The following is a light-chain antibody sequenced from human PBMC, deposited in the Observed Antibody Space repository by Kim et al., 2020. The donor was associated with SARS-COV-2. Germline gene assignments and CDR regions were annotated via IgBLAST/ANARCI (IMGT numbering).Light chain of an antibody. V-gene: IGKV4-1*01. CDR1: QSVLYSINNLNY. CDR3: QQYYSDYPT. CDR2: WAS. J-gene: IGKJ4*01. Sequence: DIVMTQSPDSLGVSLGESATINCKSSQSVLYSINNLNYLAWYQQKPGQPPQLLIYWASTRQSGVPDRFSGSGSGTDFTLTISSLQAEDVAVYYCQQYYSDYPTFGGGTKVEI.